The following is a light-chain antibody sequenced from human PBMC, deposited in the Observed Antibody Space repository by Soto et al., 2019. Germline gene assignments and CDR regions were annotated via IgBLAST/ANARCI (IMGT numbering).Light chain of an antibody. CDR2: GAS. CDR3: QQRTNWAIT. CDR1: QSAGNF. J-gene: IGKJ5*01. Sequence: EIVMTQSPATLSVSPGETASLSCRASQSAGNFLAWYQQKPGQAPRLLIYGASSRATGIPDRFSGTGSGTDFTLTISRLEPEDFAVYYCQQRTNWAITFGQGTRLEIK. V-gene: IGKV3D-20*02.